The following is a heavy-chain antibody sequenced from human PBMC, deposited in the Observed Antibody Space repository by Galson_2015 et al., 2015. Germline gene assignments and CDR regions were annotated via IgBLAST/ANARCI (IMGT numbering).Heavy chain of an antibody. D-gene: IGHD4-23*01. CDR3: ASEGGGGNSVIY. J-gene: IGHJ4*02. Sequence: LSLTCTVSGGSISSGDYYWSWISQPPGKGLEWIGYIYYSGSTYYNPSLKSRVTISVDTSKNQFSLKLSSVTAADTAVYYCASEGGGGNSVIYWGQGTLVTVSS. CDR2: IYYSGST. CDR1: GGSISSGDYY. V-gene: IGHV4-30-4*01.